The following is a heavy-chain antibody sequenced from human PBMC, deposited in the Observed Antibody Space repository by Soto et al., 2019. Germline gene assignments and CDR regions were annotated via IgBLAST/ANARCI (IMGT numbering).Heavy chain of an antibody. D-gene: IGHD4-17*01. CDR3: ARALGYGDYYYYYGMDV. J-gene: IGHJ6*02. Sequence: QVQLVQSGAEVKKPGASVKVSCKASGYTFTGYYMHWVRQAPGQGLEWMGWINPNSGGTNYAQKFQGWVTMTRDTSFSTAYMELSRLRSDDTAVYYCARALGYGDYYYYYGMDVWGQGTTVTVSS. CDR2: INPNSGGT. CDR1: GYTFTGYY. V-gene: IGHV1-2*04.